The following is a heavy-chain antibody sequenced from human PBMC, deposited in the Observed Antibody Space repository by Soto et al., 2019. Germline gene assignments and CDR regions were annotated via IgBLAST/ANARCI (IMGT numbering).Heavy chain of an antibody. D-gene: IGHD5-18*01. CDR3: AREGIQPWRPGAFDT. Sequence: GGSLRLSCAASGFTFSSYAMHWVRQAPGKGLEWVAVISYDGSNKYYADSVKGRFTISRDNSKNTLYLQMNSLRAEDTAVYYCAREGIQPWRPGAFDTWGQGIMVTVSS. J-gene: IGHJ3*02. V-gene: IGHV3-30-3*01. CDR2: ISYDGSNK. CDR1: GFTFSSYA.